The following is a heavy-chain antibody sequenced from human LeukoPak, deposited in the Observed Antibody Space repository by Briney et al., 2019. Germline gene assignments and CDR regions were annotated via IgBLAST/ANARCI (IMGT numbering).Heavy chain of an antibody. D-gene: IGHD2-2*01. CDR1: GGSISSYY. J-gene: IGHJ5*02. V-gene: IGHV4-4*09. CDR2: IYTSGST. CDR3: ARVYCSSTSCYEGWFDP. Sequence: SETLSLTCTVSGGSISSYYWSWIRQPPGKGLEWIGYIYTSGSTNYNPSLKSRVTISVDTSKNQFSLKLSSVTAADTAVYYCARVYCSSTSCYEGWFDPWGQGTLVTVSS.